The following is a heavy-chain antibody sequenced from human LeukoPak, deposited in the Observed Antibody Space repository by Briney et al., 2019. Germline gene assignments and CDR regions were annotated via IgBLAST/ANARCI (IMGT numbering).Heavy chain of an antibody. CDR3: SRENGAFSPFGY. J-gene: IGHJ4*02. CDR1: GGSITSTNW. Sequence: KPSETLSLTCGVSGGSITSTNWWSWVRPPPGQGLEWIGEISLSGLTNYNPSLKSRVTMALDKSKNHLSLNLTSVTAADTAVYYCSRENGAFSPFGYWGQGTLVTVPS. V-gene: IGHV4-4*02. D-gene: IGHD2-8*01. CDR2: ISLSGLT.